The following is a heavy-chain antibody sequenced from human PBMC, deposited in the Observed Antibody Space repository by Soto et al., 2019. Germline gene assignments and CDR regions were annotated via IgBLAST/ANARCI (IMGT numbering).Heavy chain of an antibody. Sequence: QVQLVESGGGVVQPGRSLRLSCAASGFTFSNYGMHWVRQAPGKGPEWVTIMSYDGNNKFYADSVKGRFTISRDNSKNTLYLQMDSLRAEDTAVYYCAKDVYCGTTGCLSNIVHYWGQGTLVTVSS. CDR1: GFTFSNYG. D-gene: IGHD2-2*01. J-gene: IGHJ4*02. V-gene: IGHV3-30*18. CDR2: MSYDGNNK. CDR3: AKDVYCGTTGCLSNIVHY.